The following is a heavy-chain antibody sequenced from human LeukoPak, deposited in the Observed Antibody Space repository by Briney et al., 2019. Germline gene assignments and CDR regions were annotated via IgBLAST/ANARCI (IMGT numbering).Heavy chain of an antibody. V-gene: IGHV3-53*01. Sequence: GGSLRLSCAASGFTVSSNYMSWVRQAPGKGLELVSVIYSGGSTYCADSVKGRFTISRDNSKNTLYLQMNSLRDEDTAVYYCARLQSSGYYLKSGAFDIWGQGTMVTVSS. CDR1: GFTVSSNY. CDR3: ARLQSSGYYLKSGAFDI. J-gene: IGHJ3*02. D-gene: IGHD3-22*01. CDR2: IYSGGST.